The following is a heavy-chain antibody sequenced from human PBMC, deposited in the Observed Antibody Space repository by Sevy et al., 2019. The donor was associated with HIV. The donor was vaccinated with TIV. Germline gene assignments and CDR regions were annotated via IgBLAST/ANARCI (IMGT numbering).Heavy chain of an antibody. D-gene: IGHD3-22*01. J-gene: IGHJ6*02. CDR3: ARAYDSSGYYGVGYYYYYGMDV. CDR1: GGSISSYY. V-gene: IGHV4-59*01. CDR2: IYYSGST. Sequence: SETLSLTFTVSGGSISSYYWSWIRQPPGKGLEWIGYIYYSGSTNYNPSLKSRVTISVDTSKNQFSLKRGSVTAADTAVYYCARAYDSSGYYGVGYYYYYGMDVWGQRTTVTVSS.